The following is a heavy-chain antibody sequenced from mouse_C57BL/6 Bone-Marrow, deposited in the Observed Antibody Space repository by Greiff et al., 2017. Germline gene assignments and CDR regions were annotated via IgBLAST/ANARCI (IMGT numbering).Heavy chain of an antibody. D-gene: IGHD1-1*01. Sequence: VQLVESGAELVRPGASVTLSCKASGYTFTDYEMHWVKQTPVHGLEWIGAIDPETGGTAYNQKFKGKAILTADKSSSTAYMELRSLTSEDSAVYYCTRWAITPLYFDYWGQGTTLTVSS. CDR2: IDPETGGT. J-gene: IGHJ2*01. CDR3: TRWAITPLYFDY. CDR1: GYTFTDYE. V-gene: IGHV1-15*01.